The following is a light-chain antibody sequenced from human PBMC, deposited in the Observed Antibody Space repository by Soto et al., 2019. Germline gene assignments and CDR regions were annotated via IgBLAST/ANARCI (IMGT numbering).Light chain of an antibody. Sequence: EIVMTQSPANLSVSPGERVSLSCRASQSIGSDLAWYQQKPGQAPRLLFYGASTRATGFPARFSGSGSGTEFTLTISSLESQDFAVYYCQQYYKWPPWTFGQGTRVEIK. J-gene: IGKJ1*01. CDR3: QQYYKWPPWT. V-gene: IGKV3-15*01. CDR2: GAS. CDR1: QSIGSD.